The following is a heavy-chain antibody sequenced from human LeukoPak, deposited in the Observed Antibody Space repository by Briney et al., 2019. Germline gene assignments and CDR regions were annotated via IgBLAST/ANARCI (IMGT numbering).Heavy chain of an antibody. CDR1: GGSFSGYY. J-gene: IGHJ2*01. CDR2: VHHSGRT. CDR3: ARGPADRKYRYFDL. V-gene: IGHV4-34*01. Sequence: PSETLSLTCAVYGGSFSGYYWSWIRQPPGKGLEWIGEVHHSGRTNYNPSLKSRITVSIDTSKNQFPLKLSSVTAADTAVYYCARGPADRKYRYFDLWGRGTLVTVSS.